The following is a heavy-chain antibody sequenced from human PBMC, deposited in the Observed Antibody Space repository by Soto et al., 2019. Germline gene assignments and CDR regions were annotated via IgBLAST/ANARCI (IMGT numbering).Heavy chain of an antibody. D-gene: IGHD3-16*02. CDR2: IYYSGST. CDR1: GGSVSSGSYY. V-gene: IGHV4-61*01. J-gene: IGHJ5*02. CDR3: AREFSGYTNWFDP. Sequence: SETLSLTCTVSGGSVSSGSYYWSWIRQPPGKGLEWIGYIYYSGSTNYNPSLKSRVTISVDTSKNQFSLKLSSVTAADTAVYYCAREFSGYTNWFDPWGQGTLVTVSS.